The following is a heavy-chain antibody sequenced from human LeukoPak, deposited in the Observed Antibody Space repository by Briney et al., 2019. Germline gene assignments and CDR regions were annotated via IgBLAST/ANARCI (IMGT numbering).Heavy chain of an antibody. Sequence: GGSLTLSCAASGFTFSSYWMSWVRQAPGKGLEWVANIKQDGSEKYYVDSVKGRFTISRDNAKNSLYLQMNSLRAEDAAVYYCARDAVVVPAAMNWFDPWGQGTLDPVSS. CDR3: ARDAVVVPAAMNWFDP. D-gene: IGHD2-2*01. CDR1: GFTFSSYW. J-gene: IGHJ5*02. V-gene: IGHV3-7*05. CDR2: IKQDGSEK.